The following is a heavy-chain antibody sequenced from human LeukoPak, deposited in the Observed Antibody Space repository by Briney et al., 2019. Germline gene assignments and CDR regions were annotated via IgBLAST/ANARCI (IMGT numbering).Heavy chain of an antibody. D-gene: IGHD5-12*01. CDR2: IYPDDSDT. J-gene: IGHJ3*01. Sequence: GESLKISCKGSGYRFTTYWIAWVRQMPGKGLEWMGIIYPDDSDTRYSPSFQGQVTISADKSISTVYLQWSSLRASDTAMYYCARHKAERGSSGYDWGAFDVWGQGTMVTVSS. CDR1: GYRFTTYW. V-gene: IGHV5-51*01. CDR3: ARHKAERGSSGYDWGAFDV.